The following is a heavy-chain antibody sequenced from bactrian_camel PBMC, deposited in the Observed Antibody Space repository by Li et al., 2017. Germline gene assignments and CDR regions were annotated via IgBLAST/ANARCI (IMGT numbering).Heavy chain of an antibody. V-gene: IGHV3S1*01. CDR3: AASGALACGGSWAFVSPGGFNG. CDR2: IAFSGVQT. Sequence: HVQLVESGGGSVQAGGSLRLSCAVSGYTGSRQCMAWFRQAPGTAREGVAAIAFSGVQTYYADSVKGRFTISQDKARTTVYLQVNSLKVEDTAMYYCAASGALACGGSWAFVSPGGFNGWGQGTQVTVS. D-gene: IGHD6*01. J-gene: IGHJ4*01. CDR1: GYTGSRQC.